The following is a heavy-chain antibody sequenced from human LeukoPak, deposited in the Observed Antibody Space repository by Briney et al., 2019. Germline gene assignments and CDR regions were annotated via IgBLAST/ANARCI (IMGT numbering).Heavy chain of an antibody. V-gene: IGHV3-21*04. CDR1: GFTFSSYS. CDR2: ISSSSSYI. D-gene: IGHD6-13*01. Sequence: PGGSLRLSCAASGFTFSSYSMNWVRQAPGKGLEWVSSISSSSSYIYYADSVKGRFTISRDNAKNSLYLQMNSLRAEDTAVYYCASQGFGSSWYYFDYWGQGTLVTVSS. CDR3: ASQGFGSSWYYFDY. J-gene: IGHJ4*02.